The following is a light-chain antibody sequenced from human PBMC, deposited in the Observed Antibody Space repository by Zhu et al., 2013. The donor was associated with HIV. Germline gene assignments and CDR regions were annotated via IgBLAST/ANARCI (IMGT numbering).Light chain of an antibody. Sequence: DIQLTQSPSAMSASVGDRVTITCRASQGIGFHLSWFQQKPGGVPTRLLFAASTLQSGVPPRFSGRGSGTEFTLTISSLQPEDVATYYCLQHHSHPRTFGQGTKVEIK. CDR3: LQHHSHPRT. CDR1: QGIGFH. CDR2: AAS. J-gene: IGKJ2*02. V-gene: IGKV1-17*03.